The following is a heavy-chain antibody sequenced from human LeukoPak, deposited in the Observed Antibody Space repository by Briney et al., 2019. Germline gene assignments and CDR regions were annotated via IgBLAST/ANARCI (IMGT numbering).Heavy chain of an antibody. CDR3: ARQGIAVAGDFRPDYYYYMDV. D-gene: IGHD6-19*01. Sequence: GESLKISCKGSGYSFTSYWIGWVRQMPGKGLEWMGIIYPGDSDTRYSPSFQGQVTISADKSISTAYLQWSSLKASDTAMYYCARQGIAVAGDFRPDYYYYMDVWGKGTTVTISS. J-gene: IGHJ6*03. CDR1: GYSFTSYW. V-gene: IGHV5-51*01. CDR2: IYPGDSDT.